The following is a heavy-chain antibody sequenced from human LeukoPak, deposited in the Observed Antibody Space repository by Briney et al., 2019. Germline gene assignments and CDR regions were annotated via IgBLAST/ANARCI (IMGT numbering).Heavy chain of an antibody. D-gene: IGHD2-2*01. V-gene: IGHV4-39*07. CDR2: IYYSGST. CDR1: GGSISSSSYY. Sequence: SETLSLTCTVSGGSISSSSYYWGWIRQPPGKGLEWIGSIYYSGSTYYNPSLKSRVTISVDTSKNQFSLKLSSVTAADTAVYYCARDPTASIVVVPAAMNFWFDPWGQGTLVTVSS. J-gene: IGHJ5*02. CDR3: ARDPTASIVVVPAAMNFWFDP.